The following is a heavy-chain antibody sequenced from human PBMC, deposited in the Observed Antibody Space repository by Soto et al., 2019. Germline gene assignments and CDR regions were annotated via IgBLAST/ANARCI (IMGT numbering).Heavy chain of an antibody. CDR3: ATEFSGGSCYSGSGYYYYGMDV. J-gene: IGHJ6*02. CDR2: IIPIFGTA. CDR1: GGTFSSYA. D-gene: IGHD2-15*01. V-gene: IGHV1-69*13. Sequence: SVKVSCKASGGTFSSYAISWVRQAPGQGLEWMGGIIPIFGTANYAQKFQGRVTITADESTSTAYMELSSLRSEDTAVYYCATEFSGGSCYSGSGYYYYGMDVWGQGTTVTVSS.